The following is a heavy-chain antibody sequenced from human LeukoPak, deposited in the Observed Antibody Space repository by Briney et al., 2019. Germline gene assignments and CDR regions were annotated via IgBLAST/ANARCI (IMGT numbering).Heavy chain of an antibody. D-gene: IGHD4-17*01. CDR1: GFTFSSFG. V-gene: IGHV3-30*02. J-gene: IGHJ4*02. CDR2: IRYDGSNE. Sequence: GGSLRLSCAASGFTFSSFGMHWVRQAPDKGLEWVAFIRYDGSNEYYADSVKGRFTISRDNSKNTLYLQMNSLRAEDTAVYYCARDPYTNDYGDFFDYWGQGTLVTVSS. CDR3: ARDPYTNDYGDFFDY.